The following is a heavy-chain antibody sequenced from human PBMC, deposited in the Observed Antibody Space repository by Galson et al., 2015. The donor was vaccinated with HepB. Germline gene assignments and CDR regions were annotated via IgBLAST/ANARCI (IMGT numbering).Heavy chain of an antibody. J-gene: IGHJ4*02. CDR3: ARVYGSCTSTKCYSEGAFDY. V-gene: IGHV4-31*03. CDR2: IYYSGGT. CDR1: GGSISSDGFY. D-gene: IGHD2-2*02. Sequence: TLSLTCTVSGGSISSDGFYWSWIRQHPGKGLEWIGYIYYSGGTYYNPSLKSRLIISVATSKNQFALKLSSVTAADTAVYYCARVYGSCTSTKCYSEGAFDYWGQGTLVTVSS.